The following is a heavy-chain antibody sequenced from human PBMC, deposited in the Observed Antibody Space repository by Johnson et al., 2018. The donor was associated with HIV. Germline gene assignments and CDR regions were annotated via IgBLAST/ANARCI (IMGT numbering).Heavy chain of an antibody. Sequence: QVQLVESGGGVVQPGRSLRLSCAASGFTFSSYAMHWVRQAPGKGLEWVAVISYDGSNKYYADSVKCRFTISRDNSKNTLYLQMNSLSAEDTAVYYCGRPAAAGRDDAFDIWGQGTMVTVSS. CDR3: GRPAAAGRDDAFDI. V-gene: IGHV3-30-3*01. D-gene: IGHD6-13*01. CDR1: GFTFSSYA. CDR2: ISYDGSNK. J-gene: IGHJ3*02.